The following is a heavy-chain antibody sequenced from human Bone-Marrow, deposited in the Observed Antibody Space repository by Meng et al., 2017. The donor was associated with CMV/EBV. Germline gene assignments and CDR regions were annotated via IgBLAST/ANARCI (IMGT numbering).Heavy chain of an antibody. V-gene: IGHV3-48*04. CDR3: ARDPGGYCSSTSCPDY. D-gene: IGHD2-2*01. Sequence: GESQKISCAASGFTFSSYSMNWVRQAPGKGLEWVSYISSSSSTIYYADSVKGRFTISRDNAKNSLYLQMNSLRAEDTAVYYWARDPGGYCSSTSCPDYWGQGTLVTVSS. CDR2: ISSSSSTI. J-gene: IGHJ4*02. CDR1: GFTFSSYS.